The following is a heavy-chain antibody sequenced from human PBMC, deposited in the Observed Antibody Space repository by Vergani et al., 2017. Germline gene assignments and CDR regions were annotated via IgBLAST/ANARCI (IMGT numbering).Heavy chain of an antibody. CDR2: VYYTGST. CDR3: ARDRDLYCRSTTSCHNWFDP. J-gene: IGHJ5*02. D-gene: IGHD2/OR15-2a*01. V-gene: IGHV4-59*01. CDR1: GAAIKDFY. Sequence: QVQLQESGPGLVKPSETLSLTCTVSGAAIKDFYWSWFRQPPGKGLEWNGYVYYTGSTTYNPSLKSRVTISVDTSNNQFSLRMTSLTAADTAIYYCARDRDLYCRSTTSCHNWFDPWGQGSLVTVSS.